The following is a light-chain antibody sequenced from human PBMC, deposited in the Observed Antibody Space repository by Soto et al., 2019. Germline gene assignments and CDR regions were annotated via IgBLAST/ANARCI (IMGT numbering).Light chain of an antibody. V-gene: IGLV2-14*01. J-gene: IGLJ1*01. CDR3: SSYTSISTYV. CDR2: DVS. Sequence: QSALTQPASVSGSPGQSITISCSGTSSDVGGYNYVSWYQQHPGKAPKLMIHDVSDRPSGVSNRFSGSKSGNTASLTISGLQPEDEADYYCSSYTSISTYVFGTGTKVTVL. CDR1: SSDVGGYNY.